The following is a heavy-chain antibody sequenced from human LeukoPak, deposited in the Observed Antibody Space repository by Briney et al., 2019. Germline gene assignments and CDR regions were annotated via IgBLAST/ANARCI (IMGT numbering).Heavy chain of an antibody. CDR3: VRDGGVSGYDLLDY. CDR1: GFTVSSYS. D-gene: IGHD5-12*01. CDR2: KNQDGSKE. J-gene: IGHJ4*02. V-gene: IGHV3-7*01. Sequence: GGSLRLSCAASGFTVSSYSMNWVRQAPGKGLELVSHKNQDGSKEYYMDSVKARFTISRDNAKNSLSLQMNSLRAEDTAVYYCVRDGGVSGYDLLDYWGQGTLVTVSS.